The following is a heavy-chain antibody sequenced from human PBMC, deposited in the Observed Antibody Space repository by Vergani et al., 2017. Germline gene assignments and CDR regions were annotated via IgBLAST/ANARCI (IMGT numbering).Heavy chain of an antibody. CDR1: GAQIPSYY. J-gene: IGHJ4*02. Sequence: QVNLQESGPGLVKPSETLSPPWNDPGAQIPSYYSNRIRQPPGKGLEWMGYVSFRRTTLYDPSVKGRMTISLNTSRNQFSLYLTSVTAADTAVPHCAGDTHSWKRAARWGQGLLVSVSS. D-gene: IGHD1-1*01. CDR3: AGDTHSWKRAAR. V-gene: IGHV4-59*01. CDR2: VSFRRTT.